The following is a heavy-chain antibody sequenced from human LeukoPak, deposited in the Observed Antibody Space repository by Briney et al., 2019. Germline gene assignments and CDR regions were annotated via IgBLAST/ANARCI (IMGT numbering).Heavy chain of an antibody. Sequence: AETLSLTCTVSSGSIRSYYWSWFRQTPGKGLEWIGYIYDSGSTKYNPSLKSRVTISVDTSKNQFSLKLNSVTAADTAVYFCARRAYSAAYWKHFDYWGQGTLVTVSS. D-gene: IGHD1-1*01. CDR3: ARRAYSAAYWKHFDY. CDR2: IYDSGST. V-gene: IGHV4-59*08. CDR1: SGSIRSYY. J-gene: IGHJ4*02.